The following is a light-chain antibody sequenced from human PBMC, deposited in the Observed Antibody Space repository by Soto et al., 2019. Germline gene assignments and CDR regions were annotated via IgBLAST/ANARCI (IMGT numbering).Light chain of an antibody. Sequence: EIVLTQSPATLSLSPGERATLSCRASQSVSSYLAWYQQKPGQAPRLLIYAASNRATGIPARFSGSGSGTDFTLTISSLEPEDFAVYYCQQRSNWLLITFGQGTRLEIK. CDR1: QSVSSY. CDR2: AAS. J-gene: IGKJ5*01. V-gene: IGKV3-11*01. CDR3: QQRSNWLLIT.